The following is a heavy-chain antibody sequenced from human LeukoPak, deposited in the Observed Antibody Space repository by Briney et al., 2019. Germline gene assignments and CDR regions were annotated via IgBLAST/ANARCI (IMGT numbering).Heavy chain of an antibody. CDR2: IYPSDSDT. CDR1: GYSFTSYW. Sequence: GVSLKISCKGSGYSFTSYWIGWVRQMPGKGLQGMGIIYPSDSDTRYSPSFQGQVTISADKSISTAYRQWSSLKASDTAMYYCARVLFPVVGDAFDIWGQGTMVTVSS. V-gene: IGHV5-51*01. CDR3: ARVLFPVVGDAFDI. D-gene: IGHD2-15*01. J-gene: IGHJ3*02.